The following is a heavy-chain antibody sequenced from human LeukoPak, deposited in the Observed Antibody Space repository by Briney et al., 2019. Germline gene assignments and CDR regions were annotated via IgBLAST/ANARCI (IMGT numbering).Heavy chain of an antibody. D-gene: IGHD3-3*01. CDR1: GFTFSSYA. J-gene: IGHJ4*02. Sequence: GGSLRLSCAASGFTFSSYAMSWVRQAPGKGLEWVSAISGSGGSTYYADSVKGRFTISRDNSKNTLYLQMNSLRAEDTAVYYCAKDPTPYYDFWSGPNYFDYWGQGTLLTVSS. CDR2: ISGSGGST. CDR3: AKDPTPYYDFWSGPNYFDY. V-gene: IGHV3-23*01.